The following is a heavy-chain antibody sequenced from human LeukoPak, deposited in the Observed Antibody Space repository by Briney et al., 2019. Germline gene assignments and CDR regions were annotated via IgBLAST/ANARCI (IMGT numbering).Heavy chain of an antibody. J-gene: IGHJ4*02. CDR1: GYTFSIDG. D-gene: IGHD1-1*01. V-gene: IGHV1-18*01. CDR2: ISSYNGNT. Sequence: GASVKVSCKASGYTFSIDGISWVRQAPGQGLEWMGWISSYNGNTKYAEKLQGRVTMTTDTSTSTAYMELRSLRSDDTAVYYCARVQLERSGEPFDYWGQGTLVTVSS. CDR3: ARVQLERSGEPFDY.